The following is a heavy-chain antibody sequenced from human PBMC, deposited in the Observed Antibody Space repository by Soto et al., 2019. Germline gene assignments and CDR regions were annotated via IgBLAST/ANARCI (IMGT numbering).Heavy chain of an antibody. CDR2: IYWHDDK. Sequence: QITLKESGPALLKPTQTLMLTCSFSGFSLDTTGMGVGWVRQAPGKALEWLANIYWHDDKRYNPSLEGRVTISKDTFKNQVVLTMTNMDPEDTGTYYCARAYHCNYMWGQGILVTVSS. D-gene: IGHD4-4*01. CDR3: ARAYHCNYM. J-gene: IGHJ4*02. CDR1: GFSLDTTGMG. V-gene: IGHV2-5*01.